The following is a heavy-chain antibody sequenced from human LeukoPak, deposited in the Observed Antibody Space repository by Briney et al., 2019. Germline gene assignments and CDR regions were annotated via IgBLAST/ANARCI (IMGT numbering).Heavy chain of an antibody. CDR1: GFTFSSYG. CDR3: ANTIRSALGGVDV. CDR2: ISYDGSNK. J-gene: IGHJ6*04. V-gene: IGHV3-30*18. Sequence: PGGSLRLSCAASGFTFSSYGMHWVRQAPGKGLEWVAVISYDGSNKYYADSVKGRFTISRDNSKNTLYLQMNSLRAEDTAVYYCANTIRSALGGVDVWGKGTTVTVSS. D-gene: IGHD5-18*01.